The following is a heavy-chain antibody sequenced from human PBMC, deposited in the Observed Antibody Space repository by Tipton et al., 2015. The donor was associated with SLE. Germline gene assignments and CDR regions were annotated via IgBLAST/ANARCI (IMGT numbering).Heavy chain of an antibody. D-gene: IGHD6-19*01. CDR1: GGSISSGSYY. CDR2: IYYSGSI. CDR3: ARAVGYSSGWYGLRMDQTNGFDI. J-gene: IGHJ3*02. Sequence: TLSLTCTVSGGSISSGSYYWSWIRQPPGKGLEWIGYIYYSGSISYNPSLKSRVTISVDTSKNQFTLKLSSVTAADTAVYYCARAVGYSSGWYGLRMDQTNGFDIWGQGTMVTVSS. V-gene: IGHV4-61*01.